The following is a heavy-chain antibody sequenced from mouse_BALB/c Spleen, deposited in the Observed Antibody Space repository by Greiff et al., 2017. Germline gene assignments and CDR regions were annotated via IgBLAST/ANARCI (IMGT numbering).Heavy chain of an antibody. V-gene: IGHV5-17*02. CDR3: ESGIIPPYYCAMDY. Sequence: EVKLMESGGGLVQPGGSRKLSCAASGFTFSSFGMHWVRQAPEKGLEWVAYISSGSSTIYYADTVKGRFTISRDNPKNTLFLQMTSLKSEDTAMYYCESGIIPPYYCAMDYWGQGTLVTVSA. J-gene: IGHJ4*01. CDR2: ISSGSSTI. CDR1: GFTFSSFG.